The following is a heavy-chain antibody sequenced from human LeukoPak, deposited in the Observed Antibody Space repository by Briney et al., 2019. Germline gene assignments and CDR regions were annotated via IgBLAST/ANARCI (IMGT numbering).Heavy chain of an antibody. V-gene: IGHV3-21*01. J-gene: IGHJ6*03. CDR3: ARVQTGSYTLVGHMDV. Sequence: PGGSLRLSCAASGFTFSGYTMSWVRQAPGKGLEWVSSISRSSSYIYYADSVKGRFTVSGDNARNSHFLQMNSLRAEDTAVYYCARVQTGSYTLVGHMDVWGKGTTVTVSS. D-gene: IGHD3-9*01. CDR2: ISRSSSYI. CDR1: GFTFSGYT.